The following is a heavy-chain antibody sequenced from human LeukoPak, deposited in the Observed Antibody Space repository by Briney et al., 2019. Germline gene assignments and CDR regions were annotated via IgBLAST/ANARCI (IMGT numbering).Heavy chain of an antibody. CDR1: GFTFGDYA. CDR3: TSPAERRGYSYGYEVR. Sequence: GGSLRLSCTASGFTFGDYAMSWFRQAPGKGLEWVGFIRSKAYGGTTEYAASVKGRFTISRDDSKSIAYLQMNSLKTEDTAVYYCTSPAERRGYSYGYEVRWGQGTLVTVSS. V-gene: IGHV3-49*03. CDR2: IRSKAYGGTT. D-gene: IGHD5-18*01. J-gene: IGHJ4*02.